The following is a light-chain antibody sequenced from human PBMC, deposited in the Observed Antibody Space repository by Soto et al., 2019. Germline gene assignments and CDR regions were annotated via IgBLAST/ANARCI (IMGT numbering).Light chain of an antibody. J-gene: IGLJ1*01. Sequence: QSALTQPASVSGSPGQSITISCTGTSSDVGGFNSVSWYQQHPGKAPKLMIYDVSNRPSGVSNRFSGSKSDNTASLTISGLQAEDEADYYCSSYTSTSTPYVFGIGTKVTVL. V-gene: IGLV2-14*03. CDR2: DVS. CDR3: SSYTSTSTPYV. CDR1: SSDVGGFNS.